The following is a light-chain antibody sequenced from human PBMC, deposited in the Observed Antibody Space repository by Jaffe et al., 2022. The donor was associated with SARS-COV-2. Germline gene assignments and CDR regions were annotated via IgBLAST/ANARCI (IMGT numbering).Light chain of an antibody. V-gene: IGKV2-28*01. Sequence: DIVMTQSPLSLPVTPGEPASISCRSSQSLLYSNGYNYLDWYLQKPGQSPQLLIYLGSSRASGVPDRFSGSGSGTDFTLKISKVEAEDVGVYYCMQALQTPRTFGQGTKVEIK. J-gene: IGKJ1*01. CDR1: QSLLYSNGYNY. CDR2: LGS. CDR3: MQALQTPRT.